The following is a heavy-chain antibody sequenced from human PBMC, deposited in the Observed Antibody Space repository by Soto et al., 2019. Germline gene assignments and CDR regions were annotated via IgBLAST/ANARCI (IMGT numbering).Heavy chain of an antibody. CDR1: GMTVSGKKY. Sequence: GGSLRLSCAVVGMTVSGKKYVACVRQAPGKGLEWVSGVYDADGKYYADSVKGRFTTSRDSSKTIVYLEMNDLGPEDTAIYYCATWLQREHAYDVWGQGTTVTVSS. V-gene: IGHV3-53*01. CDR2: VYDADGK. J-gene: IGHJ3*01. D-gene: IGHD1-1*01. CDR3: ATWLQREHAYDV.